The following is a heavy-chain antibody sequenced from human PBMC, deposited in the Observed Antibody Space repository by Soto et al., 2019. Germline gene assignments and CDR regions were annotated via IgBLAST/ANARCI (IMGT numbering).Heavy chain of an antibody. J-gene: IGHJ3*02. V-gene: IGHV4-59*01. CDR3: ARVDRLLYDYIWGSYPKRSAFDI. CDR1: GGSISSYY. Sequence: SETLSLTCTVSGGSISSYYWSWIRQPPGKGLEWIGYIYYSGSTNYNPSLKSRVTISVDTSKNQFSLKLSSVTAADTAVYYCARVDRLLYDYIWGSYPKRSAFDIWGQGTMVTVSS. D-gene: IGHD3-16*02. CDR2: IYYSGST.